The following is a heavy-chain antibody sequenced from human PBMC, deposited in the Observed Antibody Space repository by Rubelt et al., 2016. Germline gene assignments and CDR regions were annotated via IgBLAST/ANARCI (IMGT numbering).Heavy chain of an antibody. CDR2: IYYSGST. CDR3: ARGIAVAGT. Sequence: QVQLQESGPGLVKPSETLSLTCTVSGGSISSYYWSWIRQPPGKGLEWIGYIYYSGSTTYNPPPKSRCSRSVDKSKNQFSLKLSSVTAADTAVYYCARGIAVAGTWGQGTLVTVSS. J-gene: IGHJ4*02. D-gene: IGHD6-19*01. CDR1: GGSISSYY. V-gene: IGHV4-59*08.